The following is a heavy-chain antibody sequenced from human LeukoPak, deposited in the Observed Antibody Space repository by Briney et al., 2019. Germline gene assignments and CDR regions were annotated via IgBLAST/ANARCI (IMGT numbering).Heavy chain of an antibody. V-gene: IGHV4-59*01. J-gene: IGHJ4*02. CDR3: ASHPGEYGADY. Sequence: SETLSLTCTVSGGSLGSYYWSWIRQPPGKGLEWIGYIYYSGSTNYNPSLKSRVTISVDTSKNQFSLKLSSVTAADTAVYYCASHPGEYGADYWGQGTLVTVSS. D-gene: IGHD3-16*01. CDR2: IYYSGST. CDR1: GGSLGSYY.